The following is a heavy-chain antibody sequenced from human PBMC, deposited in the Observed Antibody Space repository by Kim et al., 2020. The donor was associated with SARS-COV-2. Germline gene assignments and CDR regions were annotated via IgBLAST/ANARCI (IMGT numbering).Heavy chain of an antibody. D-gene: IGHD2-2*01. J-gene: IGHJ4*02. Sequence: GGSLRLSCAASGFTFSSYSMNWVRQAPGKGLEWVSYISSSSSTIYYADSVKGRFTISRDNAKNSLYLQMNSLRDEDTAVYYCARDRGRPSRGGTTFDYWGQGTLVTVSS. CDR1: GFTFSSYS. CDR2: ISSSSSTI. CDR3: ARDRGRPSRGGTTFDY. V-gene: IGHV3-48*02.